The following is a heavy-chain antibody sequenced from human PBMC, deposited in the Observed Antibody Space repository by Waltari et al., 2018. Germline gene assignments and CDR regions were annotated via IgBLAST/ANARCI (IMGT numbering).Heavy chain of an antibody. CDR2: ISGSGGST. D-gene: IGHD3-22*01. V-gene: IGHV3-23*01. Sequence: EVQLLESGGALVRPGGSWRSPCQPPGSPFSALAIGWVRQAPGKGGEWVSAISGSGGSTYYADSVKGRFTISRDNSKNTLYLQMNSLRAEDTAVYYCAKDRAYYYDSSGYYDYWGQGTLVTVSS. J-gene: IGHJ4*02. CDR1: GSPFSALA. CDR3: AKDRAYYYDSSGYYDY.